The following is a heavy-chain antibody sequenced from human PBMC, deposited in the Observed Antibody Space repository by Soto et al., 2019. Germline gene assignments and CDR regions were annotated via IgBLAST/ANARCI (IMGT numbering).Heavy chain of an antibody. CDR1: GGTFSSYA. J-gene: IGHJ6*02. CDR3: ARGACRDIVVVVAADVYYFGMDV. Sequence: GASVKVSCKASGGTFSSYAISWVRQAPGQGLEWMGGIIPIFGTANYAQKFQGRVTITADKSTSTAYMELSSLRSEDTAVYYCARGACRDIVVVVAADVYYFGMDVWGQGTTVTVSS. V-gene: IGHV1-69*06. CDR2: IIPIFGTA. D-gene: IGHD2-15*01.